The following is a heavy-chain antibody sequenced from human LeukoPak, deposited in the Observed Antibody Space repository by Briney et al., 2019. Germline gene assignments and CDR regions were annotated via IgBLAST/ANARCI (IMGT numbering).Heavy chain of an antibody. J-gene: IGHJ4*02. D-gene: IGHD3-22*01. CDR2: IYYSGST. CDR3: ARGRRDDSSGSYYYFDY. CDR1: GGSISSGDYY. V-gene: IGHV4-30-4*01. Sequence: TSQTLSLTCTVSGGSISSGDYYWSWIRQPPGKGLEWIGYIYYSGSTYYNPSLKSRVTISVDTSKNQFSLKLSSVTAADTAVYYCARGRRDDSSGSYYYFDYWGQGTLVTVFS.